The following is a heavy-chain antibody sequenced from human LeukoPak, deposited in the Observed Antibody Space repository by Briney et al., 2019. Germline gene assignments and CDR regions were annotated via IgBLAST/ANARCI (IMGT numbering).Heavy chain of an antibody. CDR1: GFTFSTYG. V-gene: IGHV3-30*18. D-gene: IGHD3-10*01. CDR2: ISYDGSNK. J-gene: IGHJ4*02. CDR3: AKGYSYYGTGPCDY. Sequence: PGGSLRLSCAASGFTFSTYGMYWVRQAPGKGLEWVAVISYDGSNKYYADSVTGRFTISRDNSENTLYLQMDSLRPEDTAVYYWAKGYSYYGTGPCDYWGQGTLVTFSS.